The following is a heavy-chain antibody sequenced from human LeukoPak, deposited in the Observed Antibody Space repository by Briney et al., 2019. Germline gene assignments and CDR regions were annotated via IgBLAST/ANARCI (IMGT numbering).Heavy chain of an antibody. V-gene: IGHV3-23*01. J-gene: IGHJ4*02. CDR3: AKLSSVSSQDFDY. CDR1: GFTFSTYA. Sequence: GGSLRLSCAASGFTFSTYAMTWVRQAPGKGLDWVSVISNGGVSTYYADSVKGRFTISRDNSKNTLYLEMNSLRAEVTALYYCAKLSSVSSQDFDYWGQGTLVTVSS. CDR2: ISNGGVST. D-gene: IGHD2-2*01.